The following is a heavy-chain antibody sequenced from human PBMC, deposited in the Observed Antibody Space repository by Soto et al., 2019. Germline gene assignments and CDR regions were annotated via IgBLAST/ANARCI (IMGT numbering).Heavy chain of an antibody. CDR2: ISYDGSNK. CDR1: GFTFSSYA. J-gene: IGHJ3*02. V-gene: IGHV3-30-3*01. Sequence: QVQLVESGGGVVQPGRSLRLSCAASGFTFSSYAMHWVRQAPGKGLEWVAVISYDGSNKYYADSVKGRFTISRDNSKNTLYLKMNSLRAEDTAVYYCARDKGGGTVPPDAFDIWGQGTMVTVSS. CDR3: ARDKGGGTVPPDAFDI. D-gene: IGHD4-17*01.